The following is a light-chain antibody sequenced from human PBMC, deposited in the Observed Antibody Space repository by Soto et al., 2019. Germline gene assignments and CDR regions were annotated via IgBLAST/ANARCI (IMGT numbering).Light chain of an antibody. CDR2: GAS. CDR3: QQYHNWPPIT. J-gene: IGKJ5*01. V-gene: IGKV3-15*01. Sequence: EIVMTQSPRTLSVSPGERATFSCRASQSVNSNLAWYQQRPGQAPRLLIYGASTRTTGIPATFSGGGSGTAFTLTISSLQSEDFAVYYCQQYHNWPPITCGQGTRLEIK. CDR1: QSVNSN.